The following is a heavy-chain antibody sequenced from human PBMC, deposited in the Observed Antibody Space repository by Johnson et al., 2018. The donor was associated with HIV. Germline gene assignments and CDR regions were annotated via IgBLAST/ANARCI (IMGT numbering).Heavy chain of an antibody. CDR2: ISGSGGST. D-gene: IGHD1-14*01. Sequence: VQLVESGGGVVQPGRSLRLSCAASGFTFSSYAMSWVRQAPGKGLEWVSAISGSGGSTYYADSVKGRFTISRDNSKNKLYLQTNSLRAEDTAVYYCARGDRGAFDIWGQGTMVTVSS. V-gene: IGHV3-23*04. CDR3: ARGDRGAFDI. J-gene: IGHJ3*02. CDR1: GFTFSSYA.